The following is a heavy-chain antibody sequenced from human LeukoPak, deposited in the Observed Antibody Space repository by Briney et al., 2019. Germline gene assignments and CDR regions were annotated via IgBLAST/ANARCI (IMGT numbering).Heavy chain of an antibody. CDR3: ARVGDPHAFDI. J-gene: IGHJ3*02. V-gene: IGHV4-38-2*02. CDR2: IYHSGST. CDR1: GYSISSGYY. D-gene: IGHD3-16*01. Sequence: PSETLSLTCTVSGYSISSGYYWGWIRQPPGKGLEWIGSIYHSGSTYYNPSLKSRDTISVDTSKNQFSLKLSSVTAADTAVYYCARVGDPHAFDIWGQGTMVTVSS.